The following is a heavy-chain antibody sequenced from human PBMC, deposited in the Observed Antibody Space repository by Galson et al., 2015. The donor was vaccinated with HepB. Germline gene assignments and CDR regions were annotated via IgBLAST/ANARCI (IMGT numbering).Heavy chain of an antibody. Sequence: SLRLSCAVSGFTFSDHYMDWVRQAPGKGLEWVGRTRNKDDSYTTDYAASVKGRFTISRDDSQNSLYLQMNNLKTEDTAVYFCTREAALMKVPGSFHYYFGMDVWGQGTTVTVSS. CDR2: TRNKDDSYTT. V-gene: IGHV3-72*01. D-gene: IGHD2-2*01. CDR1: GFTFSDHY. CDR3: TREAALMKVPGSFHYYFGMDV. J-gene: IGHJ6*02.